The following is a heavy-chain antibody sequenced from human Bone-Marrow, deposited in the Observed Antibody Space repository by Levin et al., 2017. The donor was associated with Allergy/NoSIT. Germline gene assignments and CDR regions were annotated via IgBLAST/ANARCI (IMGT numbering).Heavy chain of an antibody. CDR2: IRSKGNNYAT. Sequence: PGGSLRLSCAASGFTFSGSALHWVRQAPGKGLEWVGRIRSKGNNYATAYAVSVKGRFTISRDDSKSMAYLQMNSLKSEDTAVYFCKSGRRGDLILNTKYHYFMDVWGKGTTVTVSS. D-gene: IGHD3-16*01. CDR3: KSGRRGDLILNTKYHYFMDV. CDR1: GFTFSGSA. J-gene: IGHJ6*03. V-gene: IGHV3-73*01.